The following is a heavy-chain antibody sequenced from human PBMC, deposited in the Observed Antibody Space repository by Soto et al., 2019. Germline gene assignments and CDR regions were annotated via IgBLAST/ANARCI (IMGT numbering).Heavy chain of an antibody. V-gene: IGHV3-23*01. CDR3: AKHFGLTLSWFDP. D-gene: IGHD3-10*01. CDR1: GFTFSDYA. J-gene: IGHJ5*02. Sequence: GGSLRLSCAASGFTFSDYAMSWVRQAPGKGLEWVSGISGSGGSTYYADSVKGRFTTSRDTFKNTLYLQMNSLRAEETAVYYCAKHFGLTLSWFDPWGQGTLVTVSS. CDR2: ISGSGGST.